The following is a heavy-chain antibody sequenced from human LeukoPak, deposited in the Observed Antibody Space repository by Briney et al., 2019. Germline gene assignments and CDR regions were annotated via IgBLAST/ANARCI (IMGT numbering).Heavy chain of an antibody. CDR3: ARQLTSMVRGVIRNYYYYYYMDV. CDR2: MNPNSGNT. D-gene: IGHD3-10*01. J-gene: IGHJ6*03. V-gene: IGHV1-8*02. Sequence: ASVKVSCKASGYTFTGYYMHWVRQAPGQGLEWMGWMNPNSGNTGYAQKFQGRVTMTRNTSISTAYMELSSLRSADTAVYYCARQLTSMVRGVIRNYYYYYYMDVWGKGTTVTISS. CDR1: GYTFTGYY.